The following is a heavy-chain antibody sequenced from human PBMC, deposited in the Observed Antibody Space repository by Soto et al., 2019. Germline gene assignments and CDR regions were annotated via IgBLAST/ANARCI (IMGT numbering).Heavy chain of an antibody. V-gene: IGHV3-30-3*01. Sequence: PGGSLRLSCSASGFTFISFSMHWVRQAPGKGLEWLALISYDGSTKYNADSVKGRFTVSRDNSNNTLYLQLSSLRPEDTAVYYCARTTTVAGTPEFDYWGQGTLVTVSS. CDR1: GFTFISFS. J-gene: IGHJ4*02. CDR3: ARTTTVAGTPEFDY. D-gene: IGHD6-19*01. CDR2: ISYDGSTK.